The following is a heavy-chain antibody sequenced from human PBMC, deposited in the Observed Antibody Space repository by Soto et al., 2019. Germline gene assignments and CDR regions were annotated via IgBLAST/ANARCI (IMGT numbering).Heavy chain of an antibody. CDR1: GGSIRNNYVY. CDR3: ARPQTGQSGGSQFDP. J-gene: IGHJ5*02. V-gene: IGHV4-39*01. Sequence: SETLSLTFAVSGGSIRNNYVYWGWTRQPPGKGLEWIGSIYYGGSTYYNPSLKSRVTISVDTSKNQFSLKLTSVTAADTAVYYCARPQTGQSGGSQFDPWGQGSLVTVSS. CDR2: IYYGGST. D-gene: IGHD6-19*01.